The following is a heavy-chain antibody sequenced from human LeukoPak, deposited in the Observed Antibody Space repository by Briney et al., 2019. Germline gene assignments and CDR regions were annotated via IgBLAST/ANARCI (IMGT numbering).Heavy chain of an antibody. CDR3: AREGYCSGGSCHERFDY. CDR2: MNPNSGNT. CDR1: GYTFTSYD. D-gene: IGHD2-15*01. Sequence: ASVKVSCKASGYTFTSYDINWVRQATGQGLEWMGWMNPNSGNTGYAQKFQGRVTMTRNTSIGTAYMELSSLRSEDTAVYYCAREGYCSGGSCHERFDYWGQGTLVTVSS. V-gene: IGHV1-8*01. J-gene: IGHJ4*02.